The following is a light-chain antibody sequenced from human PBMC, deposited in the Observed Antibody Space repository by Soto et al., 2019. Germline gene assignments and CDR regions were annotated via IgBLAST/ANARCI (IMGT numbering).Light chain of an antibody. CDR1: QSVGSS. Sequence: EIVMAQYPGTLSVSPGERVTLSCRASQSVGSSLAWYQQKPGQAPRLLIFAASTRVTGVPPRFSGSGSGTDFTLAISSLQSEDFAVYYCQQYINWPPTFTFGQGTKLEIK. V-gene: IGKV3-15*01. CDR3: QQYINWPPTFT. CDR2: AAS. J-gene: IGKJ2*01.